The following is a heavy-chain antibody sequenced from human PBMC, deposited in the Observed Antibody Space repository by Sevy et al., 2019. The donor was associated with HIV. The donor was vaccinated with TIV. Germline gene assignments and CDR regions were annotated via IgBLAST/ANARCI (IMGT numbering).Heavy chain of an antibody. D-gene: IGHD2-2*02. V-gene: IGHV1-18*01. CDR1: GYTFTSYG. CDR3: ARDIVVVPAAIGLYYYGMDV. Sequence: ASVKVSCKASGYTFTSYGISWVRQAPGQGLEWMGWISAYNGNTNYAQKLQGRVTMTTDTSTSTAYMELRSLRSDETAVYYCARDIVVVPAAIGLYYYGMDVWGQGTTVTVSS. CDR2: ISAYNGNT. J-gene: IGHJ6*02.